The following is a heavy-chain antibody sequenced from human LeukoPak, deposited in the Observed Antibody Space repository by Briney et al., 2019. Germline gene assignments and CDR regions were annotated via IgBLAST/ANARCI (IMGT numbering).Heavy chain of an antibody. V-gene: IGHV3-23*01. CDR3: TKHAQQLILGYFDY. CDR2: ISGSGGST. CDR1: GFTFSNYA. Sequence: PGGSLRLSCAASGFTFSNYAMTWVRQAPGKGLEWVSVISGSGGSTDYADSVKGRFTISRGNSKNTLYLQMNSLRAEDTAVYYCTKHAQQLILGYFDYWGQGTLVTVSS. J-gene: IGHJ4*02. D-gene: IGHD1-1*01.